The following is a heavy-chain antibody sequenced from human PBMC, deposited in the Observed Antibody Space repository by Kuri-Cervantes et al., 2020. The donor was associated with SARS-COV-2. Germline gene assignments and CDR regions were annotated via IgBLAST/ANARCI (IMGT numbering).Heavy chain of an antibody. J-gene: IGHJ6*03. CDR1: GFTFSDYY. CDR2: ISGSGGST. CDR3: AKAGYIAAAGAYYYYYMDV. V-gene: IGHV3-23*01. Sequence: GGSLRLSCAASGFTFSDYYMSWIRQAPGKGLEWVSAISGSGGSTYYADSVKGRFTISRDNSKNTLYLQMNSLRAEDTAVYYCAKAGYIAAAGAYYYYYMDVWGKGTTVTVSS. D-gene: IGHD6-13*01.